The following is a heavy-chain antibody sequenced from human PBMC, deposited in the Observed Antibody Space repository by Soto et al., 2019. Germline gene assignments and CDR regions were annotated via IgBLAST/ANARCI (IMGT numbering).Heavy chain of an antibody. CDR3: AGHNFFNWFDP. D-gene: IGHD1-1*01. CDR2: IYYSGST. CDR1: GGSISSYY. Sequence: PSETLSLTCTVSGGSISSYYWSWIRQPPGKGLEWIGHIYYSGSTNYNPSLKSRVTISVDTSKNQFSLKLSSVTAADTAVYYCAGHNFFNWFDPWGQGTLVTVSS. V-gene: IGHV4-59*01. J-gene: IGHJ5*02.